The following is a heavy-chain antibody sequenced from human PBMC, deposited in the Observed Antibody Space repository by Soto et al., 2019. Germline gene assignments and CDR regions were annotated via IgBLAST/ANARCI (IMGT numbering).Heavy chain of an antibody. Sequence: SVKVSCKASGGTFSSYAISWVRQAPGQGLEWMGGIIPIFGTANYAQKFRGRVTITADESTSTAYMELSSLRSEDTAVYYCARDGQLATVYSSGYFDYWGQGTLVTVSS. V-gene: IGHV1-69*13. J-gene: IGHJ4*02. CDR2: IIPIFGTA. CDR1: GGTFSSYA. D-gene: IGHD3-22*01. CDR3: ARDGQLATVYSSGYFDY.